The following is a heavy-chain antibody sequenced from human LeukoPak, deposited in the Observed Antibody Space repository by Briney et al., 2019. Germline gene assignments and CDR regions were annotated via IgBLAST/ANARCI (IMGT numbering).Heavy chain of an antibody. Sequence: SGGSLRLSCVASGFTFSSYAMGWVRQAPGKRPEWVSSLTDSGGTTYYVDSVKGRFTISRDNSKNTLYLHMNSLRAEDTAMYYCAKKRDAFDIWGQGIVVAVSS. J-gene: IGHJ3*02. CDR2: LTDSGGTT. CDR1: GFTFSSYA. V-gene: IGHV3-23*01. D-gene: IGHD5-24*01. CDR3: AKKRDAFDI.